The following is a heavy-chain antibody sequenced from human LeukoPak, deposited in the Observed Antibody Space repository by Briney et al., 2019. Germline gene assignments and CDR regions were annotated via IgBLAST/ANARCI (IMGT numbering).Heavy chain of an antibody. V-gene: IGHV4-59*08. J-gene: IGHJ4*02. Sequence: SETLSLTCTVSGGSISSYYWSWIRQPPGKGLEWIGYIYYSGSTNYNPSLKSRVTISVDTSKNQFSLKLSSVTAADTAVYYCARGVRSIAARPLDYWGQGTLVTVSS. CDR2: IYYSGST. CDR1: GGSISSYY. CDR3: ARGVRSIAARPLDY. D-gene: IGHD6-6*01.